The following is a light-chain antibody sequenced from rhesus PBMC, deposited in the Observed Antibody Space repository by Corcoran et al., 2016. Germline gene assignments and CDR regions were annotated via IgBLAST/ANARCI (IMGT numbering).Light chain of an antibody. J-gene: IGKJ2*01. CDR2: KAS. V-gene: IGKV1-22*01. CDR1: QSISSW. Sequence: DIQMTQSPSSLSASVGDTVTITCRASQSISSWLDWYQQKPGKAPEVLIYKASNLHSGVPSRFSGSGSGTDFTLTISILQPEDFATYYCLQYSSSPYSFGQGTKVEIK. CDR3: LQYSSSPYS.